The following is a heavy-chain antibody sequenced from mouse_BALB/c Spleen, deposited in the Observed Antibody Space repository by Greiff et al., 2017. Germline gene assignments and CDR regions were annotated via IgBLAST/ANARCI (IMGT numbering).Heavy chain of an antibody. J-gene: IGHJ4*01. CDR3: ARGGGPPLYYDAMDY. CDR2: ISTYYGDA. CDR1: GYTFTDYA. Sequence: QVQLQQSGAELVRPGVSVKISCKGSGYTFTDYAMHWVKQSHAKSLEWIGVISTYYGDASYNQKFKGKATMTVDKSSSTAYMELARLTSEDSAIYYCARGGGPPLYYDAMDYWGQGTSVTVSS. V-gene: IGHV1S137*01. D-gene: IGHD1-1*01.